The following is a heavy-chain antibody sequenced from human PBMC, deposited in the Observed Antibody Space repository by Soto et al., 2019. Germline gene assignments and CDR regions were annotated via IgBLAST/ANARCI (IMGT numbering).Heavy chain of an antibody. Sequence: SETLSLTCAVSGGSISSSNWWSWVRQPPGKGLEWIGEIYHSGSTNYNPSLKSRVTISVDKSKNQFSLKLSSVTAADTAVYYCARDEGYSYGHYYYYGMDVWGQGTTVTVSS. CDR3: ARDEGYSYGHYYYYGMDV. CDR1: GGSISSSNW. J-gene: IGHJ6*02. CDR2: IYHSGST. V-gene: IGHV4-4*02. D-gene: IGHD5-18*01.